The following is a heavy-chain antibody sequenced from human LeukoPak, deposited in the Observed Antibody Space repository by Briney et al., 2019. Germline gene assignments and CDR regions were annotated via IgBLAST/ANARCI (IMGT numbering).Heavy chain of an antibody. V-gene: IGHV3-30*19. Sequence: GGSLRLSCAAFGFTFSSYGMHWVRQAPGKGLEWVAVIWYHGSNEYYADSVKGRFTISRDNSKNTLYLQMNSLRAEDTAVYYCARGCSGGSCPFDYWGQGTLVTVSS. CDR3: ARGCSGGSCPFDY. D-gene: IGHD2-15*01. J-gene: IGHJ4*02. CDR2: IWYHGSNE. CDR1: GFTFSSYG.